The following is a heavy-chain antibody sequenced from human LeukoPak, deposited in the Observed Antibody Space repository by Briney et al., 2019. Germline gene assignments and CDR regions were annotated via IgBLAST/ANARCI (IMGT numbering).Heavy chain of an antibody. V-gene: IGHV5-51*01. J-gene: IGHJ4*02. CDR2: IYPGDSDT. CDR1: GYSFTSYW. D-gene: IGHD6-6*01. Sequence: GESLKISCKGSGYSFTSYWIGWVRQMPGKGLEWMGIIYPGDSDTRYSPSFQGQVTISADKSISTAYLQWSSLKASDTAMYYCARPTGREYSSRSHIGYWGQGTPVIVPS. CDR3: ARPTGREYSSRSHIGY.